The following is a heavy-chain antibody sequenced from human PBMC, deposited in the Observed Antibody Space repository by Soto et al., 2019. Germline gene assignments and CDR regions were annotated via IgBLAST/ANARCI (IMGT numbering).Heavy chain of an antibody. Sequence: ASETLSLTCTVSGGSFKSGSYSWSWIRQPPGKGLEWIGYVYHTGRTNYNPSLKSRVTISVDTSKNQFSLKLSSVTAADTAVYYCASRIISGWVPQPGPFDYWGQGTLVTVSS. V-gene: IGHV4-61*01. CDR2: VYHTGRT. CDR3: ASRIISGWVPQPGPFDY. D-gene: IGHD6-19*01. CDR1: GGSFKSGSYS. J-gene: IGHJ4*02.